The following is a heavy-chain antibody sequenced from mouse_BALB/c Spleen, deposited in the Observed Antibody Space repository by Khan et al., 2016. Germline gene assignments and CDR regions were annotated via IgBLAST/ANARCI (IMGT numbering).Heavy chain of an antibody. CDR1: GYPLSSYG. V-gene: IGHV2-3*01. CDR3: AKYTPDYYSMGY. J-gene: IGHJ4*01. CDR2: IWRDGRS. Sequence: QVQLKESGPGLVAPSQSLSITCTASGYPLSSYGLNWVRQPPGKGLDWLGVIWRDGRSNNHSALLSRLIISKDNSKSHVFLNLNSLHTDDTATYYSAKYTPDYYSMGYWGQGTSVTVSA.